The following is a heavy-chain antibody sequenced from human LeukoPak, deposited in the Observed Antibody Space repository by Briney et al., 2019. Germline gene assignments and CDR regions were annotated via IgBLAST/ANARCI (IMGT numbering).Heavy chain of an antibody. CDR2: IYTSGST. J-gene: IGHJ4*02. D-gene: IGHD6-13*01. CDR3: ARSFAAGRPPGY. CDR1: GGSISSYY. V-gene: IGHV4-4*09. Sequence: SETLSLTCTVSGGSISSYYWSWVRQPPGKGLEWIGYIYTSGSTNYNPSLKSRVTISVDTSKNQFSLKLSSVTAADTAVYYCARSFAAGRPPGYWGQGTLVTVSS.